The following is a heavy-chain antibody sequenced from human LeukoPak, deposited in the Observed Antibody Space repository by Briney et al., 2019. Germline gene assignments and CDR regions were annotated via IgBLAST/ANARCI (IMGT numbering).Heavy chain of an antibody. CDR3: ASEIVVVPAAPKSDY. CDR2: INSSSSYI. D-gene: IGHD2-2*01. J-gene: IGHJ4*02. V-gene: IGHV3-21*01. CDR1: GFTFSSYS. Sequence: PGGSLRLSCAASGFTFSSYSMNWVRQARGKGLEGVSSINSSSSYIYYADSVKGRFTISRDNAKNSLYLQMNSLRAEDTAVYYCASEIVVVPAAPKSDYWGQGTLVTVSS.